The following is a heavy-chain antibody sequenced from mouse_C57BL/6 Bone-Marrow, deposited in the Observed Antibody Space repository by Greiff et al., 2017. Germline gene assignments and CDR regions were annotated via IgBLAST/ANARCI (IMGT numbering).Heavy chain of an antibody. D-gene: IGHD2-1*01. CDR1: GYSFTSYW. CDR2: IYPGSGST. Sequence: QVQLQQPGAELVKPGASVKMSCKASGYSFTSYWITWVKQRPGQGLEWIGDIYPGSGSTNYNEKFKSKATLTEDTSSSTACMQLSSLTSVDSAVYYCVGSYYGNEDCDDWGQGTTLTVSS. J-gene: IGHJ2*01. CDR3: VGSYYGNEDCDD. V-gene: IGHV1-55*01.